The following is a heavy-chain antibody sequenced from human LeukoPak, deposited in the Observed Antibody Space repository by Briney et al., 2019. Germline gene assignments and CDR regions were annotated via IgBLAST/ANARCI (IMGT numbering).Heavy chain of an antibody. Sequence: GGSLRLSCAASGFTFSGSAMHWVRQASGKGLEWVGRIRSKANSYATAYAASVKGRFTISRDDSKNTAYLQMNSLKTEDTAVYYCARGEKGITMVRGVILGDWGQGTLVTVSS. J-gene: IGHJ4*02. V-gene: IGHV3-73*01. D-gene: IGHD3-10*01. CDR1: GFTFSGSA. CDR3: ARGEKGITMVRGVILGD. CDR2: IRSKANSYAT.